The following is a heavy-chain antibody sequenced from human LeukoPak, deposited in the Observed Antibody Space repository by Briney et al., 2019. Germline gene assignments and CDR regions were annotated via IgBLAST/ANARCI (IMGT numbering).Heavy chain of an antibody. CDR3: ASAPYSSGWYRFDY. CDR1: GYTFTGYY. D-gene: IGHD6-19*01. J-gene: IGHJ4*02. CDR2: INPNSGGT. Sequence: ASVKVSCKASGYTFTGYYMHWVRQAPGQGLEWMGWINPNSGGTNYAQKFQGRVTMTRDTSISTAYMELSRLRPDDTAVYYCASAPYSSGWYRFDYWGQGTLVTVSS. V-gene: IGHV1-2*02.